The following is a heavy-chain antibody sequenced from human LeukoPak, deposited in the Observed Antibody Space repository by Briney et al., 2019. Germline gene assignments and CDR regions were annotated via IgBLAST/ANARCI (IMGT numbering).Heavy chain of an antibody. CDR2: IYYSGNT. D-gene: IGHD6-13*01. V-gene: IGHV4-59*08. CDR1: GGSISSYY. Sequence: PSETLSLTCTVSGGSISSYYWTWIRRPPGKGLEWIGYIYYSGNTNYNPSLKSRVTISLDTSRNQFSLKLSSVTAADTAVYFCARRARATAGGDYFDCWGQGTLVTVSS. J-gene: IGHJ4*02. CDR3: ARRARATAGGDYFDC.